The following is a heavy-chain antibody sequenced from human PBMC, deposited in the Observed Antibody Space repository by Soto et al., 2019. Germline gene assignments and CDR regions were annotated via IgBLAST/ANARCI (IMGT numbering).Heavy chain of an antibody. CDR3: ARGPYGSGSPIAPYYFDY. J-gene: IGHJ4*02. V-gene: IGHV3-13*01. CDR2: IGTAGDT. D-gene: IGHD3-10*01. CDR1: GFTFSSYD. Sequence: EVQLVESGGGLVQPGGSLRLSCAASGFTFSSYDMHWVRQATGKGLEWVSAIGTAGDTYYPGSVKGRFTISGENAKNSLYLQMNNLRAGDTAVYYCARGPYGSGSPIAPYYFDYWGQGTLVTVSS.